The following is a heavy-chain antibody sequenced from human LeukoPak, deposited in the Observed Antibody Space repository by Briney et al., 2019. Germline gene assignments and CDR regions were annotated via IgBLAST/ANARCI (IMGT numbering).Heavy chain of an antibody. Sequence: GRSLRLSCAASGLSFSTSAMHWVRQAPGKGLEWVVVISYDGGSKYYADSVNGRFTISRDNSKNTLYLQMNSLRAEDSAVYYCARALGGFGEHYFDYWGQGTLVTVSS. D-gene: IGHD3-10*01. CDR2: ISYDGGSK. CDR1: GLSFSTSA. J-gene: IGHJ4*02. CDR3: ARALGGFGEHYFDY. V-gene: IGHV3-30-3*01.